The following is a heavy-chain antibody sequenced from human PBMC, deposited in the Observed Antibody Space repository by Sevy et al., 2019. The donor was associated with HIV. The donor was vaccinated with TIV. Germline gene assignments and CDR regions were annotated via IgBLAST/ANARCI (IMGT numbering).Heavy chain of an antibody. J-gene: IGHJ3*02. V-gene: IGHV3-21*01. D-gene: IGHD3-10*01. CDR3: ARPYGSGSWEAFDI. Sequence: GGSLRLSCAASGFTFSTYTMNWVRQAPGKGLEWVSSISFSSNYIYYADSVKGRFTISRDNAKNSLYLQMSSLRAEDMAVYYCARPYGSGSWEAFDIWGQGTMVTVSS. CDR1: GFTFSTYT. CDR2: ISFSSNYI.